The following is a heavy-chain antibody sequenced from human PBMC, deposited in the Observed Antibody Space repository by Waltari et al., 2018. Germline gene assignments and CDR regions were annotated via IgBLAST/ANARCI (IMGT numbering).Heavy chain of an antibody. V-gene: IGHV4-38-2*01. CDR3: ARGVLKYYFDY. Sequence: QVQLQESGPGLVKPSETLSLTCAVSGYSISSGYYWGWIRQPPGKGLEWIGSIYHGGSTYYNPSLKSRVTISVDTSKNQFSLKLSSVTAADTAVYYCARGVLKYYFDYWGQGTLVTVSS. D-gene: IGHD2-15*01. CDR1: GYSISSGYY. J-gene: IGHJ4*02. CDR2: IYHGGST.